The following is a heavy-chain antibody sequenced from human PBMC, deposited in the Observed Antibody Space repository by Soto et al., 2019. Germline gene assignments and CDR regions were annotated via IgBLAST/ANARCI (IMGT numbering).Heavy chain of an antibody. CDR2: IYWDDDK. J-gene: IGHJ4*02. V-gene: IGHV2-5*02. CDR3: AHSQILWFGELYSFDY. Sequence: SGPTLVNPTQTLTLTCTFSGFSLSPSGVGVGWIRQPPGKALEWLALIYWDDDKRYSPSLKSRLTITKDTSKNQVVLTMTNMDPVDTATYYCAHSQILWFGELYSFDYWGQGTLVTVSS. D-gene: IGHD3-10*01. CDR1: GFSLSPSGVG.